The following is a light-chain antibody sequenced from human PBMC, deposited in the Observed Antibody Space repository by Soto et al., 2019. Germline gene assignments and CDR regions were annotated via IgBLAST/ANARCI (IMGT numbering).Light chain of an antibody. CDR3: SSYAGSNNFV. Sequence: TVLAQPPSASGFPGQSVTISCTGTNIDVGYYDYVFWYRQHPGKAPKLVIYEVTKRPSGVPDRVSASKSGNTASLTVSGRRAEDEADYYCSSYAGSNNFVFGSGTKVTVL. V-gene: IGLV2-8*01. J-gene: IGLJ1*01. CDR1: NIDVGYYDY. CDR2: EVT.